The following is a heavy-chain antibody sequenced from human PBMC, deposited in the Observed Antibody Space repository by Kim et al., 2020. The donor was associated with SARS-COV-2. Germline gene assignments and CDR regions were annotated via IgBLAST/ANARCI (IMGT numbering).Heavy chain of an antibody. J-gene: IGHJ4*02. D-gene: IGHD1-1*01. Sequence: ASVKVSCKASGYTFTHYSMHWVRQAPGQRLEWLGWIHGYNGNTHYSQKLQGRVAITSDTSASTVYLELSSLRSEDAALYYCARPFNDNDVLEYWGQGSLVTVSS. V-gene: IGHV1-3*01. CDR1: GYTFTHYS. CDR3: ARPFNDNDVLEY. CDR2: IHGYNGNT.